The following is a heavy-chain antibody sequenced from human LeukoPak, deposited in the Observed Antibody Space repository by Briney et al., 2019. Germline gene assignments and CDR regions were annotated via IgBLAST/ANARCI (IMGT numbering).Heavy chain of an antibody. CDR3: ARVGDSSGWYYFDY. J-gene: IGHJ4*02. CDR1: GGSISSSSYY. D-gene: IGHD6-19*01. CDR2: IYYSGST. V-gene: IGHV4-39*07. Sequence: SETLSLTCTVSGGSISSSSYYWGWIRQPPGKGLEWIGSIYYSGSTYYNPSLKSRVTISVDTSKNQFSLKLSSVTAADTAVYYCARVGDSSGWYYFDYWGQGTLVTVSS.